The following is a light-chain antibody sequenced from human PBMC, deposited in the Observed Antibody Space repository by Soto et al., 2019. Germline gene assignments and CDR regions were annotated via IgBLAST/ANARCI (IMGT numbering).Light chain of an antibody. J-gene: IGKJ1*01. CDR2: MAS. Sequence: DIVMTQSPLSLPVTPGEPASISCRSGQSLMHSNGYNHLDWYVQKPGQSPQLLIYMASYRVSGVPDRFSGSGSGTDFTLKISRVEAEDVGVYYCMQLLQTPWTFGQGTTVEIK. CDR3: MQLLQTPWT. CDR1: QSLMHSNGYNH. V-gene: IGKV2-28*01.